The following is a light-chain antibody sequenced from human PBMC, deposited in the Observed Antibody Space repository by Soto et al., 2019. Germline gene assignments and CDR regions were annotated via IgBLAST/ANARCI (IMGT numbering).Light chain of an antibody. CDR2: INYDGTH. Sequence: QSVLAQSPSASASQGASVKLTCTLSSGYSTYAIAWHQQQSGKGPRFLMKINYDGTHSKGDGFYDRFSGSSSGAERHLTIYSLQSEDEADYYCQSLGTGIQVFGGGTKLTVL. CDR3: QSLGTGIQV. J-gene: IGLJ3*02. CDR1: SGYSTYA. V-gene: IGLV4-69*01.